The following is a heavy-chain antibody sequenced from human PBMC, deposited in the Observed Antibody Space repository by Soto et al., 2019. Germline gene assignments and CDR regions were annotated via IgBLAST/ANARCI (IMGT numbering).Heavy chain of an antibody. Sequence: PGGSLRLPCAASGFNFGVFGMHWVRQAPGAGLEWLSVLSYEGSEEYYADSVRGRFTISRDNSKNTLFLQMDSLRVDDTGVYYCALTRRSSLLEVAGPGFEYWGQGTLVTVSS. J-gene: IGHJ4*02. CDR1: GFNFGVFG. D-gene: IGHD6-19*01. CDR2: LSYEGSEE. CDR3: ALTRRSSLLEVAGPGFEY. V-gene: IGHV3-30*03.